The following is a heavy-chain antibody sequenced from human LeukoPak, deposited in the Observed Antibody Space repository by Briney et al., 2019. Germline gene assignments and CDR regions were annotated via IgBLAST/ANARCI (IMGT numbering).Heavy chain of an antibody. V-gene: IGHV4-4*07. CDR2: IYTSGST. Sequence: SETLSLTCTVSGGSISSYYWSWIRQPAGKGLEWIGRIYTSGSTNYNPSLKSRVTMSVDTSKNQFSLKPSSVTAADTAVYYCARDNYPAVAGEYYFDYWGQGTLVTVSS. CDR1: GGSISSYY. D-gene: IGHD6-19*01. CDR3: ARDNYPAVAGEYYFDY. J-gene: IGHJ4*02.